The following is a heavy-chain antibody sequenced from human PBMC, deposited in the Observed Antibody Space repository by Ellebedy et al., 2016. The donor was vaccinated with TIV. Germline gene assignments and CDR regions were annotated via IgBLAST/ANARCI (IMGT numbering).Heavy chain of an antibody. V-gene: IGHV5-51*01. J-gene: IGHJ4*02. CDR1: GYSFTSYW. CDR2: IYPGDSDT. Sequence: GESLKISXKGSGYSFTSYWIGWVRQMPGKGLEWMGIIYPGDSDTRYSPSFQGQVTISADKSISTAYLQWSSLKASDTAMYYCARLRQGDDILTGYYLSGMDYWGQGTLVTVSS. D-gene: IGHD3-9*01. CDR3: ARLRQGDDILTGYYLSGMDY.